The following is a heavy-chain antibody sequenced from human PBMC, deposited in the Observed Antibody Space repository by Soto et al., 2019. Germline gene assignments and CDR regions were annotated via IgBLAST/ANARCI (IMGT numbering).Heavy chain of an antibody. CDR2: INSDGSST. J-gene: IGHJ6*02. V-gene: IGHV3-74*01. CDR1: GFTFSSYW. Sequence: GGSLRLSCAASGFTFSSYWMHWVRQAPGKGLVWVSRINSDGSSTSYADSVKGRFTISRDNAKNTLYLQMNSLRAEDTAVYYCARDRTRLASHPGYYYYGMDVWGQGTTVTVYS. CDR3: ARDRTRLASHPGYYYYGMDV. D-gene: IGHD5-12*01.